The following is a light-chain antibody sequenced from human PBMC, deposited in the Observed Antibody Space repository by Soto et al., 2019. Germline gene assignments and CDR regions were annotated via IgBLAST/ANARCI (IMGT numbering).Light chain of an antibody. J-gene: IGKJ5*01. Sequence: TQSPSSLYASVGDRATLSCRASQSVSSNLAWYQQKPGQAPRLLIYDTSIRATGIPARFSGSGSGTDFTLTISSLEPEDFAVYYCQQRNSWPPTFTFGQGTRLENK. CDR2: DTS. CDR3: QQRNSWPPTFT. CDR1: QSVSSN. V-gene: IGKV3-11*01.